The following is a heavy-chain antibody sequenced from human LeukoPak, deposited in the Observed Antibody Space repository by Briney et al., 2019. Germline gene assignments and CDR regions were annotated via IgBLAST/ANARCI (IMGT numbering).Heavy chain of an antibody. D-gene: IGHD2-15*01. CDR1: GITLSNYG. CDR3: ARGTPGLSKFRNWFDP. V-gene: IGHV3-23*01. CDR2: ISDRGGST. J-gene: IGHJ5*02. Sequence: GGSLRLSCAVSGITLSNYGMSWVRQAPGKGLEWVAGISDRGGSTNYADSVKGRFTVSRDNPKNTLWLQMNSLRAEDTAVYYCARGTPGLSKFRNWFDPWGQGTLVTVSS.